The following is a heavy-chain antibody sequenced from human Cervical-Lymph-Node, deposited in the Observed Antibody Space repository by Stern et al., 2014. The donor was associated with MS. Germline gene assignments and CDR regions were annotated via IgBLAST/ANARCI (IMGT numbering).Heavy chain of an antibody. D-gene: IGHD2-21*01. J-gene: IGHJ3*01. CDR2: IYHSGST. V-gene: IGHV4-30-2*01. Sequence: VQLVESGSGQAKPSQTLSLTCAVSGGSISSGGSSWNWIRQPPGKGLEWIGFIYHSGSTYYNPSLKGRVFISVDTYKNQFALNLRSVTAADTAVYYCARGGVIYTQDRNGFDVWGQGTMVTVSS. CDR3: ARGGVIYTQDRNGFDV. CDR1: GGSISSGGSS.